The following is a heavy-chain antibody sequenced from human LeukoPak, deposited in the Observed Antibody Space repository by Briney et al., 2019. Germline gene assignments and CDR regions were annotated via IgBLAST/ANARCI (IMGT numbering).Heavy chain of an antibody. V-gene: IGHV3-30*03. D-gene: IGHD5-24*01. Sequence: PGGSLRLSCAASGFPFSNYGMHWVRQAPGKGLEWVAVISSDGNDKYYADSVKGRFTISRDNSKNTLYLQMSSLRAEDTAVYYCARESEILGLGMDVWGQGTTVTVSS. CDR2: ISSDGNDK. J-gene: IGHJ6*02. CDR1: GFPFSNYG. CDR3: ARESEILGLGMDV.